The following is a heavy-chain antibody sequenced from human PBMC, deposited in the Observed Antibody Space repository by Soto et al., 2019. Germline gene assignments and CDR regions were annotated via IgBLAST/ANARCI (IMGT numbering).Heavy chain of an antibody. V-gene: IGHV3-7*01. CDR2: TTQDGNDK. Sequence: GGSLRLSCSASGFSVSNNYVSWVRQAPGKGLEWLAMTTQDGNDKQYADSVRGRFTISRDSAKNSMYLQMNSLTVEDTAMYYCASLDTATIKIAGYWGQGIQVTVSS. D-gene: IGHD5-12*01. CDR3: ASLDTATIKIAGY. CDR1: GFSVSNNY. J-gene: IGHJ4*02.